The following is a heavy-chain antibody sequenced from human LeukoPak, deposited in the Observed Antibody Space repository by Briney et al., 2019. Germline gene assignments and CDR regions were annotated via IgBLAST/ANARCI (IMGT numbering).Heavy chain of an antibody. CDR1: GYSFTSYW. J-gene: IGHJ4*02. CDR2: IYPGDSDT. Sequence: GESLKISCKGSGYSFTSYWIGWVRQMPGKGLEWMGIIYPGDSDTRYSPSFQGQVTISADTSISTDYLQWSSLKASDTAMYYCASSFYDSSGYYYYYFDYWGQGTLVTVSS. CDR3: ASSFYDSSGYYYYYFDY. D-gene: IGHD3-22*01. V-gene: IGHV5-51*01.